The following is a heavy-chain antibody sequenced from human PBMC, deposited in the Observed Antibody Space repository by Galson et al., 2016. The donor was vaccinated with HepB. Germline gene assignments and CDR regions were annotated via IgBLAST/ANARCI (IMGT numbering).Heavy chain of an antibody. CDR1: GFTFNSYA. J-gene: IGHJ5*02. CDR2: IVIGGST. D-gene: IGHD6-13*01. V-gene: IGHV3-23*01. Sequence: SLRLSCAASGFTFNSYAMTWVRQGPGKGLEWVSTIVIGGSTHYTESVKGRFTISRDNSKSTVYLQMISLRAEDTAVYYFARMSSELSAGGWGRPFDPWGQGTLVTVSA. CDR3: ARMSSELSAGGWGRPFDP.